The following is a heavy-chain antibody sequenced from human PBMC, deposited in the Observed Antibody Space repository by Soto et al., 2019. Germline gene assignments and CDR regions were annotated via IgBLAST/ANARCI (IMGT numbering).Heavy chain of an antibody. D-gene: IGHD5-18*01. V-gene: IGHV3-53*01. J-gene: IGHJ6*02. CDR1: GFTVSSNY. CDR3: ARRSYGPNYYYYGMDV. CDR2: IYSGGST. Sequence: GGSLRLSCAASGFTVSSNYMSWVRQAPGKGLEWVSVIYSGGSTYYADSVKGRFTISRDNSKNTLYLQMNSLRAEDTAVYYCARRSYGPNYYYYGMDVWGQGTTVTVSS.